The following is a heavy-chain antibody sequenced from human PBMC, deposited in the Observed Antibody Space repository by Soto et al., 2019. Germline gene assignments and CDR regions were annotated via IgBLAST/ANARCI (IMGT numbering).Heavy chain of an antibody. J-gene: IGHJ4*02. CDR1: GFTFSSYA. D-gene: IGHD6-13*01. CDR2: ISYDGSNK. V-gene: IGHV3-30*04. CDR3: TPGIAAAGTSYFDY. Sequence: GGSLRLSCAASGFTFSSYAMHWVRQAPGKGLEWVAVISYDGSNKYYADSVKGRFTISRDNSKNTLYLQMNSLRAEDTAVYYCTPGIAAAGTSYFDYWGQGTLVTVSS.